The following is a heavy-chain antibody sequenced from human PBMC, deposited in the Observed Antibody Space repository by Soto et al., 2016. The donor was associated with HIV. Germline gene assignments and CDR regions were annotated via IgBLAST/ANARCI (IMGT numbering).Heavy chain of an antibody. D-gene: IGHD1-26*01. CDR1: GFTFSGSG. CDR3: TSSENSGNHN. J-gene: IGHJ4*02. Sequence: EVQLVESGGGLVQPGGSLKLSCAASGFTFSGSGMHWVRQASGKGLEWVGRIRSKTRNYATAYGASVKGRFIISRDDSRNMAYLQMNSLKTEDTAVYYCTSSENSGNHNWGQGTLVTVSS. CDR2: IRSKTRNYAT. V-gene: IGHV3-73*01.